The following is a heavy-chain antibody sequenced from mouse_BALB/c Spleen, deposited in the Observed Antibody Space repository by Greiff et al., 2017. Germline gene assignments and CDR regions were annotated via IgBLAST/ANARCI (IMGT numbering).Heavy chain of an antibody. CDR2: ISSGGST. V-gene: IGHV5-6-5*01. CDR1: GFTFSSYA. CDR3: ARGWFAY. J-gene: IGHJ3*01. Sequence: EVHLVESGGGLVKPGGSLKLSCAASGFTFSSYAMSWVRQTPEKRLEWVASISSGGSTYYPDSVKGRFTISRDNARNILYLQMSSLRSEDTAMYYCARGWFAYWGQGTLVTVSA.